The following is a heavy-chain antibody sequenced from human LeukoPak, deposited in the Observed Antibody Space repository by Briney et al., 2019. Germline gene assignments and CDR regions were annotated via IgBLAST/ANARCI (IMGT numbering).Heavy chain of an antibody. CDR3: ARTDSGNYGYFDL. V-gene: IGHV3-7*02. Sequence: GGSLRLSCAASGFTFSSHWMSWVRQAPGKGLEWVANINQGGSEKYYVDSVKGRFSISRDHAKNSVYLQMNSLRAEDTAVYYCARTDSGNYGYFDLWGRGTLVTVSS. J-gene: IGHJ2*01. D-gene: IGHD1-26*01. CDR1: GFTFSSHW. CDR2: INQGGSEK.